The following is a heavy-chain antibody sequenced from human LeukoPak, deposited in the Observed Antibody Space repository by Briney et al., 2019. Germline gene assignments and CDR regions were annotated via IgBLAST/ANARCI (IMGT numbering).Heavy chain of an antibody. CDR3: ARDYGGSSPFDY. V-gene: IGHV3-48*04. CDR1: GFTFSSFG. Sequence: GGSLRLSCAGSGFTFSSFGMSWVRQAPGKGLEWVSYISSSGSTIYYADSVKGRFTISRDNAKNSLYLQMNSLRAEDTAVYYCARDYGGSSPFDYWGQGTLVTVSS. J-gene: IGHJ4*02. D-gene: IGHD4-23*01. CDR2: ISSSGSTI.